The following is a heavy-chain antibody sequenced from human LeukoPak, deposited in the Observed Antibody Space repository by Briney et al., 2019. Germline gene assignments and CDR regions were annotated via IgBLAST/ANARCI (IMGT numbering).Heavy chain of an antibody. CDR2: ISGDGGST. V-gene: IGHV3-43*02. Sequence: GGSLRLSCAASGFTFDDYAMHWVRQAPGKGLEWVSLISGDGGSTYYADSVKGRFTISRDNSKNSLYLQVNSLRTEDTALYYCAKELTYYYDSSGYYNYFDYWGQGTLVTVSS. CDR1: GFTFDDYA. D-gene: IGHD3-22*01. J-gene: IGHJ4*02. CDR3: AKELTYYYDSSGYYNYFDY.